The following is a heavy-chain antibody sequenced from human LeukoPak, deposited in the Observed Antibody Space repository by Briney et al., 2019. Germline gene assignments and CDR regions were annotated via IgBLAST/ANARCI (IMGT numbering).Heavy chain of an antibody. CDR1: GGSISSYY. V-gene: IGHV4-59*01. D-gene: IGHD6-19*01. J-gene: IGHJ5*02. Sequence: SETLSLTCSVSGGSISSYYWSWVRQPPGKGLEWIGYIYYSGSTNYNPSLKSRVTISVDTSKNQFSLKLSSVTAADTAVYYCARGRPGIAVAGRNWFDPWGQGTVVTVSS. CDR2: IYYSGST. CDR3: ARGRPGIAVAGRNWFDP.